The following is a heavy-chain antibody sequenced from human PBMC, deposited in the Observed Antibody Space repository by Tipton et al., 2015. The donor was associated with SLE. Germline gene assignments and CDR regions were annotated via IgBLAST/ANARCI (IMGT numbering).Heavy chain of an antibody. J-gene: IGHJ3*02. Sequence: LRLSCAVYGGSFSGYYWSWIRQPPGKGLEWIGEINHSGSTNYNPSLQSRVTISVDTSKNQFSLKLSSVTAADTAVYYCARVPSGLDAFDIWVQGTMVTVSS. CDR2: INHSGST. D-gene: IGHD6-19*01. V-gene: IGHV4-34*01. CDR3: ARVPSGLDAFDI. CDR1: GGSFSGYY.